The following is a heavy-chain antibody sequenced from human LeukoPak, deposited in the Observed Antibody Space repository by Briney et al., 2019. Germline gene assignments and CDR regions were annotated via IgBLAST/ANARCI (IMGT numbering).Heavy chain of an antibody. CDR1: ESIVSGNY. CDR3: ARGYSSSWYVFDY. V-gene: IGHV3-66*01. J-gene: IGHJ4*02. D-gene: IGHD6-13*01. Sequence: SGGSLRLSCAASESIVSGNYMTWVRQAPGKGLEWLSVIYTGGGTYYADSVKGRFTISRDNAKNSLYLQMNSLRAEDTAVYYCARGYSSSWYVFDYWGQGTLVTVSS. CDR2: IYTGGGT.